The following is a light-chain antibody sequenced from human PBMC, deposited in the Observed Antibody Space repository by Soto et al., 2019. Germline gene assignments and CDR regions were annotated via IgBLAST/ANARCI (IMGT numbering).Light chain of an antibody. V-gene: IGKV3-20*01. CDR1: QSVRSSS. J-gene: IGKJ1*01. Sequence: EIVLTQSPGTLSLSPGERASLSCRASQSVRSSSLAWYQQKPGQPPRLLIYGASSRATGIPARFSGSGSGTDFTLTISRLEPEAFAVYFCQQYGDSPDTDRWTFGPGTKVEIK. CDR3: QQYGDSPDTDRWT. CDR2: GAS.